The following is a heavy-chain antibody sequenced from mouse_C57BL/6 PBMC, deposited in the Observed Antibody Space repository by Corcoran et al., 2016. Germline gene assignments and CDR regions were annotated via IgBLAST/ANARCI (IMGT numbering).Heavy chain of an antibody. CDR3: ARYYYGSSFYWYVDV. Sequence: EVQLQQSGPELVKPGASVKISCKASGYTFTDYYMNWVKQSHGKSLEWIGDINPNNGGTSYNQKFKGKATLTVDKSSSTAYMELRSLTSEDSAVYYCARYYYGSSFYWYVDVWGTGTTVTVSS. D-gene: IGHD1-1*01. CDR1: GYTFTDYY. V-gene: IGHV1-26*01. CDR2: INPNNGGT. J-gene: IGHJ1*03.